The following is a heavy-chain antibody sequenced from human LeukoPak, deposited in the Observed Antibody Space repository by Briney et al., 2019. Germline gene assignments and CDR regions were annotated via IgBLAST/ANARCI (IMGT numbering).Heavy chain of an antibody. CDR1: GFTFSSYG. CDR3: AKDYDFGGFDY. V-gene: IGHV3-30*18. D-gene: IGHD3/OR15-3a*01. J-gene: IGHJ4*02. Sequence: PGRSLRLSCAASGFTFSSYGMHWVRQAPGKGLDWVAVISYDGSNKYYADSVKGRFTISRDNSKNTLYLQMNSLRAEDTAVYYCAKDYDFGGFDYWGQGTLVTVSS. CDR2: ISYDGSNK.